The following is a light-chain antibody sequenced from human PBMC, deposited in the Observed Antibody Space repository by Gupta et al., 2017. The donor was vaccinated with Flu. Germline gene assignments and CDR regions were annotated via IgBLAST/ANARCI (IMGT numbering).Light chain of an antibody. CDR3: QQYYSTPLT. CDR1: QSLLYNSIDKNY. CDR2: WAS. J-gene: IGKJ4*01. Sequence: IVVTQASDAVAVLLGGGATINCKSSQSLLYNSIDKNYLAWYQQKPGQSPKLLIYWASTRESGVPDRFSGSGSGTDFTLTISSLQAEDVAVYYCQQYYSTPLTFGGGTKVEIK. V-gene: IGKV4-1*01.